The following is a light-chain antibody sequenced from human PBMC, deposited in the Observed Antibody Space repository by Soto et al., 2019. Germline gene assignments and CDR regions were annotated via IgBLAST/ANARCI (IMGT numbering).Light chain of an antibody. Sequence: SQSRDQLAGSRGEGATINCKSSQSVLYSSNNKNYLAWYQQKPGQPPKLLIYWASTRASGVPDRFSGSGSGTDFTLTISSLEAEDFAVYYCQQYGSSPRTFGQGTKVDIK. J-gene: IGKJ1*01. V-gene: IGKV4-1*01. CDR3: QQYGSSPRT. CDR1: QSVLYSSNNKNY. CDR2: WAS.